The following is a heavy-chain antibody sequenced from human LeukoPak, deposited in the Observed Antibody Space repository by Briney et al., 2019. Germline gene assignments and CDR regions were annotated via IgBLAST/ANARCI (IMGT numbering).Heavy chain of an antibody. J-gene: IGHJ3*02. V-gene: IGHV3-21*01. CDR2: ISSSSYI. Sequence: GGSLRLSCAASGFTFSSYSMNWVRQAPGKGLEWVSSISSSSYIYYADSVKGRFTISRDNAKNSLYLQMNSLRAEDTAVYYCARDRPLWFGELLDAFDIWGQGTMVTVSS. CDR1: GFTFSSYS. D-gene: IGHD3-10*01. CDR3: ARDRPLWFGELLDAFDI.